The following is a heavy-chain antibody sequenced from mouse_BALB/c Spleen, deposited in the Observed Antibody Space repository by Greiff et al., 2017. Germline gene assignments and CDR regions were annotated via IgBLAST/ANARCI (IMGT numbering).Heavy chain of an antibody. V-gene: IGHV5-9-4*01. J-gene: IGHJ2*01. CDR2: ISSGGSYT. Sequence: EVNLVESGGGLVQPGGSRKLSCAASGFTFSSYAMSWVRQSPEKRLEWVAEISSGGSYTYYPDTVTGRFTISRDNAKNTLYLEMSSLRSEDTAMYYCARGNYFDYWGQGTTLTVSS. CDR3: ARGNYFDY. CDR1: GFTFSSYA.